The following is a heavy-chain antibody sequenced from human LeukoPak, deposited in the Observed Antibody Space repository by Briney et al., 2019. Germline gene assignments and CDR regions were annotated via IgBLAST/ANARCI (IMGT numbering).Heavy chain of an antibody. Sequence: GGSLRLSCAASGSTFTSYVMSWVRQAPGKGLEWVSGISGSGGGTDYADSVKGRFTSDSGGGTYYADSVKGRFTISRDNSKNTLYLQMNSLRVEDTAVYYCAKDQFAWSGYYDHWGQGTLVTVSS. CDR2: ISGSGGGT. V-gene: IGHV3-23*01. D-gene: IGHD3-3*01. CDR3: AKDQFAWSGYYDH. J-gene: IGHJ4*02. CDR1: GSTFTSYV.